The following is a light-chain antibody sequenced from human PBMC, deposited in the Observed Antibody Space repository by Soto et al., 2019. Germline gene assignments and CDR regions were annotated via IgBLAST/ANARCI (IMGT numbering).Light chain of an antibody. J-gene: IGKJ1*01. Sequence: DIVMTKSPATLSVSPGERATLSCRASQSVSSNLAWYQQIPGQPPKLLIFGASSRATGIAARFSGSGSGTEFTLTISSLQSEDSAVYYCHQYNFWPTFGQGTKVDNK. CDR2: GAS. CDR3: HQYNFWPT. V-gene: IGKV3D-15*01. CDR1: QSVSSN.